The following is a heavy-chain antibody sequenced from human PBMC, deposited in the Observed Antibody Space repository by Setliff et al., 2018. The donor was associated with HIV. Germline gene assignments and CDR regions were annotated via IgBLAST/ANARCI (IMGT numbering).Heavy chain of an antibody. J-gene: IGHJ6*03. CDR3: VRNGNYYYYMDV. Sequence: GVLRLSCVASGFTFTTYPMSWVRQAPGKGLEWVSAISGSGGSTYYADSVKGRFTISRDNSKNTLYLQMNSLRAEDTAVYYCVRNGNYYYYMDVWGKGTTVTVSS. CDR2: ISGSGGST. CDR1: GFTFTTYP. V-gene: IGHV3-23*01. D-gene: IGHD3-16*01.